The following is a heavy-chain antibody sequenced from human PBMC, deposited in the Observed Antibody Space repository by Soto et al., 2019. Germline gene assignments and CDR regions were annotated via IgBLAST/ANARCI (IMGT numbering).Heavy chain of an antibody. D-gene: IGHD4-17*01. CDR1: GFTFSSYG. J-gene: IGHJ6*02. CDR2: ISYDGSNK. Sequence: QVQLVESGGGVVQPGRSLRLSCAASGFTFSSYGMHWVRQAPGKVLEWVAVISYDGSNKYYADSVKGRFTISRDNSKNTRYLQMDRLRAEETAVYYCGKDGDFMAHGDYYYGMDVWGQGTTVTVSS. CDR3: GKDGDFMAHGDYYYGMDV. V-gene: IGHV3-30*18.